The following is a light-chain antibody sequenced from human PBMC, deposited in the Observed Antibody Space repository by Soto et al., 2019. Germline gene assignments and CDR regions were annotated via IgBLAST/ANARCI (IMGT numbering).Light chain of an antibody. V-gene: IGKV3-15*01. CDR3: QQSYSTPRT. Sequence: EIVMTQSPATLSVSPGERATLSCRGKQSVSSNLAWYQQKPGQAPRLLIYGASTMQSGVPSRFSGSGSGTDFTLTISSLQPEDFATYYCQQSYSTPRTFGQGTKVDIK. J-gene: IGKJ1*01. CDR1: QSVSSN. CDR2: GAS.